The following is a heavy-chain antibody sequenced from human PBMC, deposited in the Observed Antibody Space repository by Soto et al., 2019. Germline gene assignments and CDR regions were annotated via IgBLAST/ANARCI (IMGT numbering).Heavy chain of an antibody. CDR1: GFTFTYSA. Sequence: SVKVSCKTSGFTFTYSAIQWVRQARGQRLEWIGWIVVGSDNTNYAQKFQERVTITRDLSTNTVYMDLNSLRAEDTAVYYCAKSGQSSWANMDVWGQGTTVTVSS. J-gene: IGHJ6*02. D-gene: IGHD2-2*01. CDR3: AKSGQSSWANMDV. V-gene: IGHV1-58*02. CDR2: IVVGSDNT.